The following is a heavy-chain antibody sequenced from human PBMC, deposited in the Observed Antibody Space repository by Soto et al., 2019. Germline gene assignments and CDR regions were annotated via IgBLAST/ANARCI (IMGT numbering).Heavy chain of an antibody. CDR1: GGSISSGGYY. V-gene: IGHV4-31*03. CDR2: IYYSGST. CDR3: ARRDSSGYYYGYYFDY. Sequence: QVQLQESGPGLVKPSQTLSLTCTVSGGSISSGGYYWSWIRQHPGKGLEWIGYIYYSGSTYYNPSRKSRVTISVDTYKNQFSLKLSSVTAADTAVYYGARRDSSGYYYGYYFDYWGQGTRVTVSS. D-gene: IGHD3-22*01. J-gene: IGHJ4*02.